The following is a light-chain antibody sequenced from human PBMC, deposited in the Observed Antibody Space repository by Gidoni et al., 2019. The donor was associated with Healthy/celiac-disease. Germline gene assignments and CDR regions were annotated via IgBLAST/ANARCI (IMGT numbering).Light chain of an antibody. V-gene: IGKV1-NL1*01. J-gene: IGKJ1*01. CDR2: AAS. CDR1: QGISNS. CDR3: LQYYSTPPWT. Sequence: DIQMTQSPSSLSASVGDRVTITCRASQGISNSLAWYQQKPGKAPKLLLYAASRLESGVPSRFSGSGSWTDYTLPISSLQPEDFAPYYYLQYYSTPPWTFXXXTKVEIK.